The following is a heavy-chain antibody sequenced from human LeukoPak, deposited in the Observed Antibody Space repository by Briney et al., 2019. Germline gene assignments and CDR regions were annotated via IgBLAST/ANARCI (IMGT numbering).Heavy chain of an antibody. V-gene: IGHV3-66*01. J-gene: IGHJ4*02. CDR2: IYSDGST. CDR1: GFTVISNY. D-gene: IGHD5-18*01. CDR3: ARVHYNTAMVDIDY. Sequence: GGSLRLSCAASGFTVISNYMSWVRQAPGKGLEWVSLIYSDGSTYYADSVKGRFTISRDTSKNTLYLQMNNLRAEDTAVYYCARVHYNTAMVDIDYWGQGTLVTVSS.